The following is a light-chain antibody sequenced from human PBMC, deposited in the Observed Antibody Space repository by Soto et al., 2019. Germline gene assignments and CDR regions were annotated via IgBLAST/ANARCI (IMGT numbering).Light chain of an antibody. CDR3: QQYGGSAET. CDR1: QTISSTY. Sequence: EIVLTQSPGTLSLSPGDRATLSCRASQTISSTYLAWYQQKPGQAPRLLIYATSTRATGIPDRFSGSGSGTDFTLTISRLDPEDFAVDYFQQYGGSAETFGQGTQV. V-gene: IGKV3-20*01. J-gene: IGKJ1*01. CDR2: ATS.